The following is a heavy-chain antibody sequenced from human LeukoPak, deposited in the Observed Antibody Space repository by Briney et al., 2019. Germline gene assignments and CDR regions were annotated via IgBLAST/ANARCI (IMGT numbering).Heavy chain of an antibody. Sequence: SETLSLTCAVYGGSFSGYYWSWIRQPPGKGLEWIGEINHSGSTNYNPSLKSRVTISVDTSKNQFSLKLSSVTAADTAVYYCARGPRGYSYGRSGWFDPWGQGTLVTVSS. CDR1: GGSFSGYY. D-gene: IGHD5-18*01. V-gene: IGHV4-34*01. CDR2: INHSGST. CDR3: ARGPRGYSYGRSGWFDP. J-gene: IGHJ5*02.